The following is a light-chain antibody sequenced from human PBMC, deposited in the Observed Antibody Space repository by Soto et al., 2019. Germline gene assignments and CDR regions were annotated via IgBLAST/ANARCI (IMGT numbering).Light chain of an antibody. J-gene: IGKJ1*01. V-gene: IGKV1-6*01. Sequence: AIQMTQSPSSLSACVGDRVTITCRASQGIRNELGWYQQKSGKAPKLVIYAASTLQSGVPSRLSGSGSGTEFTLTITSLQPEDFATYFCLQDYSYPRTFGQGTKVEI. CDR3: LQDYSYPRT. CDR2: AAS. CDR1: QGIRNE.